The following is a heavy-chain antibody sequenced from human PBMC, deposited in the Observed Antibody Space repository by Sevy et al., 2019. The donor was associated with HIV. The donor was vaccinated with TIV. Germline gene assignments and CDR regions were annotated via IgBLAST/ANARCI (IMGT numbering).Heavy chain of an antibody. J-gene: IGHJ4*02. CDR1: GFTFSSYG. Sequence: GGSLRLSCAASGFTFSSYGMHWVRQAPGKGLEWVAVIWYDGSNKYYADSVKGRFTISRDNSKSTLYLQMNSLRAEDTAVDYCARGNLISIAAAGYFDYWGQGTLVTVSS. V-gene: IGHV3-33*01. CDR2: IWYDGSNK. CDR3: ARGNLISIAAAGYFDY. D-gene: IGHD6-13*01.